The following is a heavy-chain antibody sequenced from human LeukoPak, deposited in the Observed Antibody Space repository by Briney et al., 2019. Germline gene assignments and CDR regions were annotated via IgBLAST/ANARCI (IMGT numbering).Heavy chain of an antibody. V-gene: IGHV4-59*12. CDR3: ARSIATTKWRSTYNDY. CDR2: IYYSGST. J-gene: IGHJ4*02. Sequence: SETLSLTCTVSGGSISSYYWSWIRQPPGKGLEWIGYIYYSGSTNYNPSLKSRVTISVDKSKNQFSLKLSSVTAADTAVYYCARSIATTKWRSTYNDYWGQGTLVTVSS. CDR1: GGSISSYY. D-gene: IGHD2-21*01.